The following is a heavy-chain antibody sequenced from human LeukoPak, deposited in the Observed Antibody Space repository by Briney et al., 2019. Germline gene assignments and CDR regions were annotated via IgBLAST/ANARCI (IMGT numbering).Heavy chain of an antibody. CDR3: AREGVTPDAFDI. V-gene: IGHV3-21*01. Sequence: GGSLRLSCAASGFTFSSYSMNWVRQAPGKGLEWVSSISSSSSYIYYADSVKGRFTISRDNAKNSLYLQMNSLRAEDTAVYYCAREGVTPDAFDIWGQGTMVTVPS. J-gene: IGHJ3*02. CDR2: ISSSSSYI. CDR1: GFTFSSYS. D-gene: IGHD3-10*01.